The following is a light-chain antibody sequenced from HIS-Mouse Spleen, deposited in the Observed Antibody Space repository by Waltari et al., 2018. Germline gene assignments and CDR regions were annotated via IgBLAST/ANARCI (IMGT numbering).Light chain of an antibody. J-gene: IGLJ3*02. V-gene: IGLV3-19*01. CDR2: GKN. Sequence: SSELTQDPAVSVALGQTVRITCQADSLRSSYASWYHQKPRQAPLLVIYGKNNRPPGIPDRFSGSSSGNTASLTITGAQAEDEADYYCNSRDSSGNHLVFGGGTKLTVL. CDR1: SLRSSY. CDR3: NSRDSSGNHLV.